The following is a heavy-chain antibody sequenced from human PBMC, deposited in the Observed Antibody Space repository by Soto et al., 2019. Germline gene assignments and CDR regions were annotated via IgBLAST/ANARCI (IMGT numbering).Heavy chain of an antibody. D-gene: IGHD5-12*01. CDR2: IYWDDDK. CDR1: GFSLTSGVG. Sequence: QITLKESGPTLVRPPQTLTLTCTFSGFSLTSGVGVGWIRQPPGKALEWLALIYWDDDKRYSPSLKNKLTITQSTSPRKVVLTIPNVGPVDTATYFCAHIDPEIVTVGGHGGFDYWGQGTLVTVSS. V-gene: IGHV2-5*02. J-gene: IGHJ4*02. CDR3: AHIDPEIVTVGGHGGFDY.